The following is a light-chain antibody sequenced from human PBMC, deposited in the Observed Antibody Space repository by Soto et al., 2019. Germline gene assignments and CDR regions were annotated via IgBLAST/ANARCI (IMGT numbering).Light chain of an antibody. Sequence: QSVLTQPPSVSGAPGQRVTISCTGSSSNIGAGYDVHWYQQVPGTAPKLLIYGNSNRPSGVPDRFSGSKSGTSASLAITGLQAEDVADYYCQSYDSSLSGYVFGTGTKV. CDR3: QSYDSSLSGYV. CDR1: SSNIGAGYD. J-gene: IGLJ1*01. V-gene: IGLV1-40*01. CDR2: GNS.